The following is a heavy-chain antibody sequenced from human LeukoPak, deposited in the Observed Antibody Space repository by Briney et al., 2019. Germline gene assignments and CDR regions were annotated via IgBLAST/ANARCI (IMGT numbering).Heavy chain of an antibody. CDR3: ARMGGYSGYATH. V-gene: IGHV4-59*08. CDR1: GGSISSYY. Sequence: SETLSLTCTVSGGSISSYYWSWIRQPPGKGLEWIGYILYSGTTNSNPSLKSRVNISLDTSNNQISLKLTSVTAAATAVYFCARMGGYSGYATHWGQGILVTVSS. D-gene: IGHD5-12*01. J-gene: IGHJ4*02. CDR2: ILYSGTT.